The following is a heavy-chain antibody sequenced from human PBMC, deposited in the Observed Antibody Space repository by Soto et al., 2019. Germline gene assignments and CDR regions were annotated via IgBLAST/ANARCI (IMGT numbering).Heavy chain of an antibody. J-gene: IGHJ6*03. CDR2: IYYSGST. V-gene: IGHV4-59*01. Sequence: QVQLQESGPGLVKPSETLSLTCSVSGGSISSYYWTWIRQPPGKRLEWIGYIYYSGSTNYNPSLKSRVTISVDTSKNQFSLKLNSVTAADTAVYYCARGVKYGDYYYYYMDVWGKGTTVTVSS. CDR1: GGSISSYY. D-gene: IGHD4-17*01. CDR3: ARGVKYGDYYYYYMDV.